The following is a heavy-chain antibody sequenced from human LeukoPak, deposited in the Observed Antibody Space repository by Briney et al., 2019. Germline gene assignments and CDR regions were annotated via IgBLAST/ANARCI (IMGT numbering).Heavy chain of an antibody. J-gene: IGHJ4*02. D-gene: IGHD3-10*01. CDR1: GFTFSSYG. Sequence: GGSLRLSCAASGFTFSSYGMHWVRQAPGKGLEWVAVISYDGSNKYYADSVKGRFTIPRDNSKNTLYLQMNSLRAEDTAVYYCASSGSYLTIDYWGQGTLVTVSS. CDR3: ASSGSYLTIDY. CDR2: ISYDGSNK. V-gene: IGHV3-30*03.